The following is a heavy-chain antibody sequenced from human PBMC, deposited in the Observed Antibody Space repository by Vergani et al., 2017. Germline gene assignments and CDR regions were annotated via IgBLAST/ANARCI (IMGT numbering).Heavy chain of an antibody. CDR1: GGSISSYY. J-gene: IGHJ3*02. D-gene: IGHD3-22*01. CDR2: IYYSGSA. Sequence: QVQLQESGPGLVKPSETLSLTCTVSGGSISSYYWSWIRQPPGKGLEWIGYIYYSGSANYNPSLKSRVTISVDTSKNQFSLKLSSVTAADTAVYYCAGESGSDYYDSSGYYTDDAFDIWGQGTMVTVSS. V-gene: IGHV4-59*01. CDR3: AGESGSDYYDSSGYYTDDAFDI.